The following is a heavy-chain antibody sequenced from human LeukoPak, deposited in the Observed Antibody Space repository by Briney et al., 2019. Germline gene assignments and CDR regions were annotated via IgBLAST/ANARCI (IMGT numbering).Heavy chain of an antibody. CDR2: INSDGSST. V-gene: IGHV3-74*01. CDR3: ARGYSSSWDYFDY. D-gene: IGHD6-13*01. CDR1: GFTFSSYW. J-gene: IGHJ4*02. Sequence: PGGSLRLSCAASGFTFSSYWMHWVRQAPGKGLVWVSRINSDGSSTSYADSVKGRFTISGDNAKNTLYLQMNSLRAEDTAVYYCARGYSSSWDYFDYWGQGTLVTVSS.